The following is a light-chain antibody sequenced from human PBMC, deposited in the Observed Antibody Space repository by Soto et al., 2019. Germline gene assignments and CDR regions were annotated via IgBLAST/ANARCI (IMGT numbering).Light chain of an antibody. CDR3: QEFNCWPPKHT. CDR1: QSVSSN. Sequence: EIVMTQSPATLSVSPGERATLSCRASQSVSSNLAWYQQKPGQAPRLLIYDASTRATGIAARFSGSGSGTDFSLTFSCAHSDDFASYYCQEFNCWPPKHTFGQGTKLEIK. V-gene: IGKV3-15*01. CDR2: DAS. J-gene: IGKJ2*01.